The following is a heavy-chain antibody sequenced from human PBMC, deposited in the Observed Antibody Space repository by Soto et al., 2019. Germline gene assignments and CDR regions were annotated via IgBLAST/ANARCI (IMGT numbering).Heavy chain of an antibody. V-gene: IGHV1-18*01. CDR3: ARDTPLNSSSWSPNYYYYYMDV. CDR2: ISAYNGNT. J-gene: IGHJ6*03. CDR1: GYTFTSYG. D-gene: IGHD6-13*01. Sequence: ASVKVSCKASGYTFTSYGISWVRQAPGQGLEWMGWISAYNGNTNYAQKLQGRVTMTTDTSTSTAYMELRSLRSEDTAVYYCARDTPLNSSSWSPNYYYYYMDVWGKGTTVTVS.